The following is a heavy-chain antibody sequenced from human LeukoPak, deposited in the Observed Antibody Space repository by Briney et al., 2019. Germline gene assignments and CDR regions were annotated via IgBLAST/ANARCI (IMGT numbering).Heavy chain of an antibody. CDR1: GGSISSSNW. CDR2: IFHTGST. J-gene: IGHJ4*02. D-gene: IGHD3-16*01. V-gene: IGHV4-4*02. Sequence: PSETLSLTCAVSGGSISSSNWWSWVRQPPGKGLEWIGEIFHTGSTSYNPPLKSRVTVSLDGSKQQFSLNLASVTAADTAVYYCTRGGTHFQFDYWGQGTPVTVSS. CDR3: TRGGTHFQFDY.